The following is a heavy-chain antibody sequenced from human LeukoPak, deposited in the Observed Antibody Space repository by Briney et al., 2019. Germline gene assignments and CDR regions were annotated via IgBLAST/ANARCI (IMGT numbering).Heavy chain of an antibody. CDR1: GYSISSGYY. J-gene: IGHJ4*02. Sequence: SETLSLTCAVSGYSISSGYYWGWIRQPPGKGPEWIGSVFHTGSSYYIPSLKSRVTISVDTSKNQFSLEVSSVTAPDTAIYYCARGISTTGHDYWGPGTLVTVSS. CDR3: ARGISTTGHDY. CDR2: VFHTGSS. V-gene: IGHV4-38-2*01. D-gene: IGHD4-11*01.